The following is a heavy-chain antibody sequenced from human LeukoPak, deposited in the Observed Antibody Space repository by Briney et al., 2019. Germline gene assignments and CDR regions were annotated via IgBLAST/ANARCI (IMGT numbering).Heavy chain of an antibody. CDR3: ARGGHRRYYYTSGSAFDP. V-gene: IGHV1-18*01. CDR1: GYTFTNYG. D-gene: IGHD3-10*01. CDR2: ISAYNGNT. J-gene: IGHJ5*02. Sequence: ASVKVSCKASGYTFTNYGISWVRQAPGQGLEWMGWISAYNGNTHYAQNLQGRVTMTTDTSTSTAYMELKSLRSDDTAVYYCARGGHRRYYYTSGSAFDPWGQGTLITVSS.